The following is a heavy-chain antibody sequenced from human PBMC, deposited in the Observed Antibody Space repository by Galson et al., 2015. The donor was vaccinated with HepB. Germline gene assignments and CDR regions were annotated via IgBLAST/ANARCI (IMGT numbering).Heavy chain of an antibody. CDR3: VSYDFWSGTHDY. CDR1: RYTFTSYV. D-gene: IGHD3-3*01. J-gene: IGHJ4*02. CDR2: INAGNGNT. V-gene: IGHV1-3*01. Sequence: SVKVSCKASRYTFTSYVIHWVRQAPGQRLEWMGWINAGNGNTKYSQKFQGRVTITRDTSATTAYMELSSLRIEDTALYYCVSYDFWSGTHDYWGQGTPVTVSS.